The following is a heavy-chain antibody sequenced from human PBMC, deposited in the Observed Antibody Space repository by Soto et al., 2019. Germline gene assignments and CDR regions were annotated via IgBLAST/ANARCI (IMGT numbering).Heavy chain of an antibody. CDR1: GGTFSSYA. CDR3: ASTITGTWAYYYYGMDV. J-gene: IGHJ6*02. D-gene: IGHD1-7*01. V-gene: IGHV1-69*13. CDR2: IIPIFGTA. Sequence: SVKVSCKASGGTFSSYAISWVRQAPGQGLEWMGGIIPIFGTANYAQKFQGRVTITADESTSTAYMELSSLRSEDTAVYYCASTITGTWAYYYYGMDVWGQGTTVTVSS.